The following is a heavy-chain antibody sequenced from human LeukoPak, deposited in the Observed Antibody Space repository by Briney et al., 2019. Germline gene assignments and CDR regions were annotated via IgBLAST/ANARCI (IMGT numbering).Heavy chain of an antibody. Sequence: SVKVSCKASGGTFSSYAISWVRQAPGQGLEWMGRIIPILGIANYAQKSQGRVTITADKSTSTAYMELSSLRSEDTAVYYCARDPLGSGYSSYWGQGTLVTVSS. CDR1: GGTFSSYA. CDR2: IIPILGIA. V-gene: IGHV1-69*04. D-gene: IGHD5-18*01. J-gene: IGHJ4*02. CDR3: ARDPLGSGYSSY.